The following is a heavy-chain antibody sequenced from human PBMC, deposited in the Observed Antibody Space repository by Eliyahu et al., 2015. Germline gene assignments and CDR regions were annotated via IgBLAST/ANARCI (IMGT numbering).Heavy chain of an antibody. CDR3: AKDIAAAGTNYYGMDV. V-gene: IGHV3-43D*04. CDR2: ISWDGGST. J-gene: IGHJ6*02. Sequence: EVQLVESGGVVVQPGGSLRLSCAASGFTFXDYAMHWVRQAPGKGLEWVSLISWDGGSTYYADSVKGRFTISRDNSKNSLYLQMNSLRAEDTALYYCAKDIAAAGTNYYGMDVWGQGTTVTVSS. CDR1: GFTFXDYA. D-gene: IGHD6-13*01.